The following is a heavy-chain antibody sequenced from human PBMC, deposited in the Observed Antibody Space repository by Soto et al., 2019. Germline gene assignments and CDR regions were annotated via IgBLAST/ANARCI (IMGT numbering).Heavy chain of an antibody. Sequence: SETLSLTCAVSGVSISNSHWWSWVRQSPGKGLEWIGSIYYSGSTNYNPSLKSRVTISVDTSKNQFSLKLSSVTAADTAVYYCASIFDLAVAGRHFDYWGQGTLVTVSS. J-gene: IGHJ4*02. D-gene: IGHD6-19*01. CDR1: GVSISNSHW. CDR3: ASIFDLAVAGRHFDY. CDR2: IYYSGST. V-gene: IGHV4-4*02.